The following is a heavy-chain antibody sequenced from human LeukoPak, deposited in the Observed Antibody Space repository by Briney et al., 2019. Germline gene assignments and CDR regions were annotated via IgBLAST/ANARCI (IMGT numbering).Heavy chain of an antibody. V-gene: IGHV3-7*01. CDR2: IKQDGSEK. J-gene: IGHJ2*01. CDR1: GFTFITYW. Sequence: PGGSLKLSCAASGFTFITYWMTWVRQAPGKGLEWVANIKQDGSEKYYVDSVKGRFTLSRDNAKSSLYLQMNSLRAEDTAIYYCARAGGGPTTLYWYFDIWGRGTLVTVSS. D-gene: IGHD1-7*01. CDR3: ARAGGGPTTLYWYFDI.